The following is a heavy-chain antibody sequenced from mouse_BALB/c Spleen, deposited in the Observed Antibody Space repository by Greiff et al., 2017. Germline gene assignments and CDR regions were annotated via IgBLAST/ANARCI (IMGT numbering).Heavy chain of an antibody. V-gene: IGHV5-6-4*01. Sequence: EVMLVESGGGLVKPGGSLKLSCAASGFTFSSYTMSWVRQTPEKRLEWVATISSGGSYTYYPDSVKGRFTISRDNAKNTLYLQMSSLKSEDTAMYYCTRGRRYRYDGGDYAMDYWGQGTSVTVSS. CDR3: TRGRRYRYDGGDYAMDY. CDR2: ISSGGSYT. D-gene: IGHD2-14*01. J-gene: IGHJ4*01. CDR1: GFTFSSYT.